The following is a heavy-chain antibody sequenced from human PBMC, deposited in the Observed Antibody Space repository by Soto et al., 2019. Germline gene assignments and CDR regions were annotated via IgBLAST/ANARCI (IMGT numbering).Heavy chain of an antibody. J-gene: IGHJ4*02. CDR1: GFSLSTSGVG. V-gene: IGHV2-5*01. D-gene: IGHD4-17*01. CDR2: VNWNANK. CDR3: AHRRPTVITPFDY. Sequence: QITLKESGPTLVEPTQTLTLTCTFSGFSLSTSGVGVGWIRQPPGQALEWLASVNWNANKRYSPSLNSRPTITKATAKNQVVLTLTDMDSVDTGTYYCAHRRPTVITPFDYWGQATLVTVPS.